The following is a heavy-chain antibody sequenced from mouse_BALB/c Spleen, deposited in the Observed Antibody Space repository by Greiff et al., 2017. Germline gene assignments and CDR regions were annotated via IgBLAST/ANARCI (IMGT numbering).Heavy chain of an antibody. CDR2: ISYSGST. V-gene: IGHV3-2*02. CDR3: ALYYYGSSPYAMDY. D-gene: IGHD1-1*01. J-gene: IGHJ4*01. Sequence: EVQLQESGPGLVKPSQSLSLTCTVTGYSITSDYAWNWIRQFPGNKLEWMGYISYSGSTSYNPSLKSRISITRDTSKNQFFLQLNSVTTEDTATYYCALYYYGSSPYAMDYWGQGTSVTVSS. CDR1: GYSITSDYA.